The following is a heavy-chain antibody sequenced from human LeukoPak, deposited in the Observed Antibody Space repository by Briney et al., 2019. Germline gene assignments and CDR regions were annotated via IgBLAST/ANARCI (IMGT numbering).Heavy chain of an antibody. CDR2: INPNSGGT. Sequence: GASVKVSCKASGYTFTGYYMHWVRQAPGQGLEWMGWINPNSGGTNYAQKFQGRVTMTRDTSISTAYMELSRLRSDDTAVYYCARDARGVVRGVTTWSDPGGRGTLVTVSS. D-gene: IGHD3-10*01. CDR3: ARDARGVVRGVTTWSDP. V-gene: IGHV1-2*02. CDR1: GYTFTGYY. J-gene: IGHJ5*02.